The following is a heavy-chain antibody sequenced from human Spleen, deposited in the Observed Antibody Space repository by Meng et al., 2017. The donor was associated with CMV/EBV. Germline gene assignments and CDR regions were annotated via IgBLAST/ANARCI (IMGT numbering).Heavy chain of an antibody. V-gene: IGHV3-33*06. CDR1: GFTINHYA. J-gene: IGHJ6*02. D-gene: IGHD3-10*01. CDR3: AKDYMVRETRYYYGMDV. Sequence: GESLKISCAASGFTINHYAMHWVRQAPGKGLEWVAVIWYDGSNKYYADSVKGRFTISRDNSKNTLYLQMNSLRAEDTAVYYCAKDYMVRETRYYYGMDVWGQGTTVTVSS. CDR2: IWYDGSNK.